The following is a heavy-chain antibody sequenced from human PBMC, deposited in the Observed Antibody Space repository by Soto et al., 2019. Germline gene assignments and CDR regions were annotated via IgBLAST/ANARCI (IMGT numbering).Heavy chain of an antibody. V-gene: IGHV3-7*04. J-gene: IGHJ6*02. CDR2: IKQNRSEK. CDR1: GFTFSSYW. Sequence: GGSLRLSSAASGFTFSSYWMNWVRQAPGKGLEWVANIKQNRSEKYYVDSVKGRFTISRDNAKNSLYLQMSSLRAEDTAGYYCARSRPKGGMDVWSQGTTVTVSS. CDR3: ARSRPKGGMDV.